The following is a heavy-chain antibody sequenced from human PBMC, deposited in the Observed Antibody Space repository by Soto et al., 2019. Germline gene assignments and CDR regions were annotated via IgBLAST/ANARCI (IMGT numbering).Heavy chain of an antibody. CDR1: GGSVSSGSYY. V-gene: IGHV4-61*01. CDR2: IYYSGST. Sequence: SETLSLTCTVSGGSVSSGSYYWSWIRQPPGKGLEWIGYIYYSGSTNYNPSLKSRVTISVDTSKNQFSLKLSSVTAADTAVYYCARRWYSSRTGWFDPWGQGTLVNVSS. J-gene: IGHJ5*02. CDR3: ARRWYSSRTGWFDP. D-gene: IGHD6-13*01.